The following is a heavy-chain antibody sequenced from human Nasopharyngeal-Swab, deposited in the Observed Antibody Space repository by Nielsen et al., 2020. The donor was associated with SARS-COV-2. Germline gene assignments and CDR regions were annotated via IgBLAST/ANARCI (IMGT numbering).Heavy chain of an antibody. Sequence: SETLSLTCTVSGASFSRDYWSWIRLPPGKRLESIGYIYYGSTSYNPSLPSRVTMSVDTSKNQLSLTLTSVTTDDTAIYYCARRRTQWAPFDLWGQGTLVTVSS. CDR2: IYYGST. CDR3: ARRRTQWAPFDL. V-gene: IGHV4-59*01. J-gene: IGHJ4*02. CDR1: GASFSRDY. D-gene: IGHD6-19*01.